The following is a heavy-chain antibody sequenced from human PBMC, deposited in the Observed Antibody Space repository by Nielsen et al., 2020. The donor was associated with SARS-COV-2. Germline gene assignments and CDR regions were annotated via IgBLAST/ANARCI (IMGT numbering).Heavy chain of an antibody. J-gene: IGHJ5*02. CDR1: GFTFSSYE. V-gene: IGHV3-48*03. CDR3: ASLQSSSWSWWFDP. CDR2: ISSSGSTI. Sequence: GGSLRLSCAASGFTFSSYEMNWVRQAPGKGLEWVSYISSSGSTIYYADSVKGRFTISRDNAKNSLYLQMNSLRAEDTAVYYCASLQSSSWSWWFDPWGQGTLVTVSS. D-gene: IGHD6-13*01.